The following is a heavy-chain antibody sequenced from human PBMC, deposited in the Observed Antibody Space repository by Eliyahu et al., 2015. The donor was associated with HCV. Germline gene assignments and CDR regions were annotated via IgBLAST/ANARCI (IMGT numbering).Heavy chain of an antibody. Sequence: QVQLVESGGGLVKPGGSLRLSCVASGFTFSDYYMSWIRQVPGKGLXGVSYISGSGDITDYADSVRGRFTISRDNAKNSLYLQMNSLRPGDTAVYYCARALYGGNGSAGYWGQGTLVTVSS. D-gene: IGHD4-23*01. CDR1: GFTFSDYY. J-gene: IGHJ4*02. CDR2: ISGSGDIT. V-gene: IGHV3-11*04. CDR3: ARALYGGNGSAGY.